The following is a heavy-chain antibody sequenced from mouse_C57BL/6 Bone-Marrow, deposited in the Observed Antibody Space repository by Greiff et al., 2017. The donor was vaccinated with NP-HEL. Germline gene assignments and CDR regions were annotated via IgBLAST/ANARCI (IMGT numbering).Heavy chain of an antibody. J-gene: IGHJ1*03. D-gene: IGHD2-4*01. CDR2: ISDGGSYT. Sequence: EVKLQESGGGLVKPGGSLKLSCAASGFTFSSYAMSWVRQTPEKRLEWVATISDGGSYTYYPDNVKGRFTISRDNAKNNLYLQMGHLESEDTAMYYCARANYDGGYFDVWGTGTTVTVSS. CDR1: GFTFSSYA. CDR3: ARANYDGGYFDV. V-gene: IGHV5-4*03.